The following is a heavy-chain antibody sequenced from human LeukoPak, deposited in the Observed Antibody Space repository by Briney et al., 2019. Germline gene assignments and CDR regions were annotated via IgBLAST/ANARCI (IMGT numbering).Heavy chain of an antibody. CDR2: IKQDGSER. V-gene: IGHV3-7*01. CDR1: GFTFSTYW. CDR3: VRDTGGGESSPDY. Sequence: GGSLRLSCAASGFTFSTYWMTWVRQAPGRGREWVANIKQDGSERYYVDSVKGRFTTSRDNAKNSLYLQMNSLRAEDTAIYYCVRDTGGGESSPDYWGQGTLVTVSS. D-gene: IGHD1-26*01. J-gene: IGHJ4*02.